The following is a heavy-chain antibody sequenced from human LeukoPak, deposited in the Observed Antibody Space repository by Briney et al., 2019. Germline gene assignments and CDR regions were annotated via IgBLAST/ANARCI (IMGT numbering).Heavy chain of an antibody. V-gene: IGHV4-39*07. CDR2: IYYSGST. CDR3: ARDVGGL. J-gene: IGHJ4*02. D-gene: IGHD1-26*01. Sequence: SETLSLTCTVSGGSISSSSYYWGWIRQPPGKGLEWIGSIYYSGSTYYNPSLKSRVTISVDTSKNQFSLKLSSVTAADTAVYHCARDVGGLWGQGTLVTVSS. CDR1: GGSISSSSYY.